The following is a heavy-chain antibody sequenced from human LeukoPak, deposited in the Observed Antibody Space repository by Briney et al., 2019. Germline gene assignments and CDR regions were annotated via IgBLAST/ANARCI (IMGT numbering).Heavy chain of an antibody. CDR1: GFTFSSYA. D-gene: IGHD2-15*01. J-gene: IGHJ3*02. V-gene: IGHV3-64*01. CDR3: ARDKWWSLDAFDI. Sequence: GGSLRLSCAASGFTFSSYAMHWVRQAPGKGLEYVSAISSNGGSTYYANSVKGRFTISRDNSKNTLYLQMGSLRAEDMAVYYCARDKWWSLDAFDIWGQGTMVTVSS. CDR2: ISSNGGST.